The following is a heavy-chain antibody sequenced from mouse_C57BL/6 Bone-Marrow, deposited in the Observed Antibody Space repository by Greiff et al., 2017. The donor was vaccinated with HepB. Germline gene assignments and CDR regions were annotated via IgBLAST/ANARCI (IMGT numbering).Heavy chain of an antibody. V-gene: IGHV1-26*01. CDR1: GYTFTDYY. CDR3: ARRYYGSSSYYFDY. CDR2: INPNNGGT. Sequence: EVQLQQSGPELVKPGASVKISCKASGYTFTDYYMNWVKQSHGKSLEWIGDINPNNGGTSYNQKFKGKATLTVDKSSSTAYMELRSLTSEDSAVYYCARRYYGSSSYYFDYWGQGTTLTVSS. D-gene: IGHD1-1*01. J-gene: IGHJ2*01.